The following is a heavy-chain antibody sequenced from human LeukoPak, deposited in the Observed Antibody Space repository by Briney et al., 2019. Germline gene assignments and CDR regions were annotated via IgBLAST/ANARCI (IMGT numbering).Heavy chain of an antibody. D-gene: IGHD3-10*01. J-gene: IGHJ4*02. CDR1: GGSISSDNYS. Sequence: PSETLSLTCTVSGGSISSDNYSWSWIRQPAGKGLEWIGRVYTSGSTNYNPSLKSRVTISVDTSKNQFSLKLNSVTAADTAVYYCARDRGTLPFDYWGQGSLVTVSS. V-gene: IGHV4-61*02. CDR3: ARDRGTLPFDY. CDR2: VYTSGST.